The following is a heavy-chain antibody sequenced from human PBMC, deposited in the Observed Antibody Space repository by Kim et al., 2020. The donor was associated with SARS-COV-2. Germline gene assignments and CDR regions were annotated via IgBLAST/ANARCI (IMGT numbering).Heavy chain of an antibody. CDR3: AGSLRVPAAIPHYGMDV. CDR2: IYTSGST. Sequence: SETLSLTCTVSGGSISSYYWSWIRQPAGKGLEWIGRIYTSGSTNYNPSLKSRVTMSVDTSKNQFSLKLSSVTAADTAVYYCAGSLRVPAAIPHYGMDVWGQGTTVTVSS. J-gene: IGHJ6*02. CDR1: GGSISSYY. D-gene: IGHD2-2*01. V-gene: IGHV4-4*07.